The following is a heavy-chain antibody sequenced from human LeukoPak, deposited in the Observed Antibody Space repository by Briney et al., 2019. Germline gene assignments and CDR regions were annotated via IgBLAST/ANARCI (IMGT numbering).Heavy chain of an antibody. Sequence: ASVKVSCKASGDSFSSYAISWVRQAPGQGLEWMGWIIPKNGDTNYAQKFRDRVTMTRDTSISTAYMEINSLTSDDTAVYYCARGVLLQGRGAFDIWGQGAMVTVSS. CDR2: IIPKNGDT. V-gene: IGHV1-2*02. CDR1: GDSFSSYA. CDR3: ARGVLLQGRGAFDI. D-gene: IGHD3-10*01. J-gene: IGHJ3*02.